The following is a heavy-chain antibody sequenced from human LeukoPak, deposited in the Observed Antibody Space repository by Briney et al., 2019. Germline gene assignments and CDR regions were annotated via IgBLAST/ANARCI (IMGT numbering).Heavy chain of an antibody. V-gene: IGHV4-30-4*01. D-gene: IGHD3-22*01. J-gene: IGHJ4*02. Sequence: SETLSLTCTVSGGSISSGDYYWSWIRQPPGKGLEWIGYIYYSGSTYYNPSFKSRVTISVDTSKNQFSLKLSSVTAADTAVYYCARVSDSSRFVVDWGQGTLVTVSS. CDR1: GGSISSGDYY. CDR3: ARVSDSSRFVVD. CDR2: IYYSGST.